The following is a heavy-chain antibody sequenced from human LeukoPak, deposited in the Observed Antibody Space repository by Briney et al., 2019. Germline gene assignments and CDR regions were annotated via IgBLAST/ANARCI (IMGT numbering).Heavy chain of an antibody. V-gene: IGHV6-1*01. Sequence: SQTLSLTCAISGDIVSSNSATWDWIRQSPSRGLEWLGRTYYRSKWYNDYAVSVKSRITINPDTSKNQFSLQLNSVTPEDTAVYYCVREGSDGYLFDYWGQGSLVTVSS. CDR3: VREGSDGYLFDY. D-gene: IGHD3-16*01. J-gene: IGHJ4*02. CDR2: TYYRSKWYN. CDR1: GDIVSSNSAT.